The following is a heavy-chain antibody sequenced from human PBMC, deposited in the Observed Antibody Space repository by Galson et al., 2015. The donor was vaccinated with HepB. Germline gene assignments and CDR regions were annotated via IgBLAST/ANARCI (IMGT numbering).Heavy chain of an antibody. D-gene: IGHD5-18*01. CDR3: ARRVHKNSFLN. Sequence: QSGAEVKKPGESLKISCKTSGYSFTTYWIGWVRQIPGKGLEWMGIIYPDDSDTRYSPSFQGQVSISVDKSISTAYLQWSSLKASDTAIYYCARRVHKNSFLNWGQGTLVTVSS. CDR2: IYPDDSDT. V-gene: IGHV5-51*01. CDR1: GYSFTTYW. J-gene: IGHJ4*02.